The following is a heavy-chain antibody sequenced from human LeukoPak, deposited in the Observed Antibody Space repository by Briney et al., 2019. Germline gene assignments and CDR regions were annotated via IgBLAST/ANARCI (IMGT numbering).Heavy chain of an antibody. CDR3: ARDQEGFDY. J-gene: IGHJ4*02. CDR2: IYPRDGST. Sequence: WAPVKVSCKASGYTFTNNYLHWVRQAPGQGLEWMGMIYPRDGSTSYAQNFQGRVTVTRDTSTTTVHMELRGLRSEDTAVYYCARDQEGFDYWGQGTVVTVSS. V-gene: IGHV1-46*01. CDR1: GYTFTNNY.